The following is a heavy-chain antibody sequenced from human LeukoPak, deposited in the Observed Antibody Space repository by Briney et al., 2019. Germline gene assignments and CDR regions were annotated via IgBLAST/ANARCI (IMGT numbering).Heavy chain of an antibody. V-gene: IGHV1-18*01. CDR2: ISAYNGNT. CDR3: ARDPVKHSSGWYLVESRPPYFDY. J-gene: IGHJ4*02. Sequence: ASVKVSCKASGYTFTSYGISWVRQAPGQGLEWMGWISAYNGNTNYAQKLQGRVTMTTDTSTSTAYMELRSLRSDDTAVYCCARDPVKHSSGWYLVESRPPYFDYWGQGTLVTVSS. CDR1: GYTFTSYG. D-gene: IGHD6-19*01.